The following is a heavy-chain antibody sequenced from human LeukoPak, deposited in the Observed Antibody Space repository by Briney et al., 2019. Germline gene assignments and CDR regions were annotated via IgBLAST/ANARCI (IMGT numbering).Heavy chain of an antibody. V-gene: IGHV3-30-3*01. CDR3: ASIYVWGAPKERGKAYYYYGRDV. J-gene: IGHJ6*02. CDR1: GFTFSSYA. Sequence: GGSLRLSCAASGFTFSSYAMHWVRQAPGKGLEWVAVISYDGSNKYYADSVKGRFTISRDNSKNTLYLQMNSLRAEDTAVYYCASIYVWGAPKERGKAYYYYGRDVWGQGTTVTVS. CDR2: ISYDGSNK. D-gene: IGHD3-10*02.